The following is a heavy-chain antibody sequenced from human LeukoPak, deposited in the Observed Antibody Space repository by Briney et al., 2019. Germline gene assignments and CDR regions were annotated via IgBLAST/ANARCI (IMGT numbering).Heavy chain of an antibody. V-gene: IGHV4-61*02. CDR1: GGSISSGSYY. CDR3: ARERYMITFGGVIENWFDP. D-gene: IGHD3-16*02. J-gene: IGHJ5*02. Sequence: SQTLSLTCTVSGGSISSGSYYWSWIRQPAGKGLEWIGRIYTSGSTNYNPSLKTRVTISVDTSKNQFSLKLSSVTAPDTAVYYCARERYMITFGGVIENWFDPWGQGNLVPVSS. CDR2: IYTSGST.